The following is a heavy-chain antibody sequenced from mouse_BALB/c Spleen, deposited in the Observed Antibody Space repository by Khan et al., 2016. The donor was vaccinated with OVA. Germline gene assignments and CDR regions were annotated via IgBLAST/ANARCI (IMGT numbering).Heavy chain of an antibody. Sequence: QVQLKESGAELAKPGASVKMSCKASGYTFTSYWMHWVKQRPGQGLEWIGYINPATDYTEYNQKFKNKATLTADKSSSTAYMQLSSLTSEDSAVYYCVNHGSSSAWFTYWGHGTPVTVSA. CDR3: VNHGSSSAWFTY. J-gene: IGHJ3*01. CDR1: GYTFTSYW. CDR2: INPATDYT. D-gene: IGHD1-1*01. V-gene: IGHV1-7*01.